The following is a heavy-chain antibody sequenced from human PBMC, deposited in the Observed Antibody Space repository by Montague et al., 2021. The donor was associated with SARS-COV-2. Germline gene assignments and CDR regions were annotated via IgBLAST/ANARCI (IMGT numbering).Heavy chain of an antibody. Sequence: SETLSLTCAVYGGSLSGYYWAWIRLTPGKGLEWIGEINHSGNTNYNPSLKSRLTISVDTSKKQFSLKLSSVTTVDTAVYYCARGTDYDFWSGYLRYKWFDPWGLGTPVTVSS. CDR3: ARGTDYDFWSGYLRYKWFDP. V-gene: IGHV4-34*01. D-gene: IGHD3-3*01. J-gene: IGHJ5*02. CDR2: INHSGNT. CDR1: GGSLSGYY.